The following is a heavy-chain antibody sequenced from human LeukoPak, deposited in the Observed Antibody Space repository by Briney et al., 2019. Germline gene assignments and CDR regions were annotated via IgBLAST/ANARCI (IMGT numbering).Heavy chain of an antibody. J-gene: IGHJ4*02. CDR2: FDPEDGET. D-gene: IGHD3-22*01. CDR3: AAEFSSGYHQSYFDY. Sequence: GASVQVSCKVSGYTLTELSMHWVRQAPGKGLEWMGGFDPEDGETIYAQKFQDRVTMTEDTSTDTAYMELSSLRSEDTAVYYCAAEFSSGYHQSYFDYWGQGTLVTVSS. V-gene: IGHV1-24*01. CDR1: GYTLTELS.